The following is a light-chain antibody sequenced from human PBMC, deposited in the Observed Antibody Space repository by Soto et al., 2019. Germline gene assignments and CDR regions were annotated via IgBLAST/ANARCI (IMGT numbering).Light chain of an antibody. CDR1: SSDVGGYNY. CDR2: DVS. CDR3: SSYTSSSPL. Sequence: QSALTQPASVSGSPGQSITISCTGTSSDVGGYNYVSWYQQHPGKAPKLMIYDVSNRPSGVSNRFSGSKSGNTASLTISGLQAEDEADYYCSSYTSSSPLFGGGTKXTXL. V-gene: IGLV2-14*01. J-gene: IGLJ2*01.